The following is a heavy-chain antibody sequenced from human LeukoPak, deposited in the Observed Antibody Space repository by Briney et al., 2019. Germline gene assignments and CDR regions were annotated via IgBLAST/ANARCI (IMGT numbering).Heavy chain of an antibody. V-gene: IGHV3-30*02. D-gene: IGHD3-16*01. Sequence: PGGSLRLSCAASGFTFSSYGMHWVRQAPGKGLEWVAFIRYDGSNKYYADSVKGRFTISRDNSKNTLYLQMNSLRAEDTAVYYCAKGYDYVWGSCVYWGQGTLVTVSS. J-gene: IGHJ4*02. CDR2: IRYDGSNK. CDR1: GFTFSSYG. CDR3: AKGYDYVWGSCVY.